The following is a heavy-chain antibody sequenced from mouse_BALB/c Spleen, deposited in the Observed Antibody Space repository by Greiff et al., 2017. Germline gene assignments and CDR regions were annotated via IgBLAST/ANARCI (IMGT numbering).Heavy chain of an antibody. CDR3: ARGYYDYGGFDY. CDR2: INPSNGRT. CDR1: GYTFTSYW. D-gene: IGHD2-4*01. Sequence: VQLQQPGAELVKPGASVKLSCKASGYTFTSYWMHWVKQRPGQGLEWIGEINPSNGRTNYNEKFKSKATLTVDKSSSTAYMQLSSLTSEDSAVYYCARGYYDYGGFDYWGEGTTLTVSS. J-gene: IGHJ2*01. V-gene: IGHV1S81*02.